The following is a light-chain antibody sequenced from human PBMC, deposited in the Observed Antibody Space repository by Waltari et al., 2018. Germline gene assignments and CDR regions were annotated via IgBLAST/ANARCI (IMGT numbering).Light chain of an antibody. V-gene: IGKV3-11*01. CDR3: QQRSSWPLT. CDR2: HAS. J-gene: IGKJ4*01. CDR1: QNVGGY. Sequence: EIVLTQSPATLSLSPGDRATLSCRPSQNVGGYLAWFQQKPGQAPRLLIYHASNRATGLPARFSGSGSGTDFTLTISSLEPEDFAIYYCQQRSSWPLTFGGGTKVEI.